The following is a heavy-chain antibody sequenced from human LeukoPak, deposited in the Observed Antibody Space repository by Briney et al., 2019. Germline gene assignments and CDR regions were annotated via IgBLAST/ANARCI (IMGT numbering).Heavy chain of an antibody. CDR2: YEPEDGET. CDR3: ATRTVPTAIHSAFDI. Sequence: ASVKVSCKSSGYTLSVLPIHWVRQAPGKGLECMGGYEPEDGETFYTQEFQGRVTMTEDISTDTAYMELSSLRSDDTAMYYCATRTVPTAIHSAFDIWGQGAMITVSS. V-gene: IGHV1-24*01. J-gene: IGHJ3*02. CDR1: GYTLSVLP. D-gene: IGHD2-2*02.